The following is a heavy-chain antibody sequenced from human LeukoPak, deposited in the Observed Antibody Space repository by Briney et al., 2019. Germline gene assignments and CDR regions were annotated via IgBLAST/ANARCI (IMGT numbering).Heavy chain of an antibody. CDR2: IYNDGST. D-gene: IGHD1-26*01. CDR1: GFTVSSNF. V-gene: IGHV3-53*01. J-gene: IGHJ4*02. Sequence: GGSLRLSCAASGFTVSSNFMSWVRQAPGKGLEWVSIIYNDGSTYYAGSVKGRFTISRDNSKNTLYLQMNSLRAEDTALYYCARETSGFDFWGQGTLVTVSS. CDR3: ARETSGFDF.